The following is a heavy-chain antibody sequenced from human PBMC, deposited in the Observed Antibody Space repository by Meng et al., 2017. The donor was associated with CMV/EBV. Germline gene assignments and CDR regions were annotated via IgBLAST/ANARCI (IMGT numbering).Heavy chain of an antibody. Sequence: GESLKISCAASGFTFSDHYMTWIRQAPGKGLEWVSCISSSGNTIYYADSVKGRFTISRDNAKNSLYLQMNSLRAEDTAVYYCARDYLRQNDYWGQGTLVTVSS. J-gene: IGHJ4*02. CDR3: ARDYLRQNDY. D-gene: IGHD3-16*02. CDR2: ISSSGNTI. V-gene: IGHV3-11*01. CDR1: GFTFSDHY.